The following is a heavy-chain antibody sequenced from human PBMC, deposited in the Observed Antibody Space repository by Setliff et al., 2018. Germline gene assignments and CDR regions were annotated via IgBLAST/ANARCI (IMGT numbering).Heavy chain of an antibody. CDR1: GFTFSSSS. Sequence: PGGSLRLSCAASGFTFSSSSMTWVRQAPGKGLEWVSAINSGGSSTYYADSVKGRFTISRDNDRNFLYLQMNRLRPEDTAVYYCARTQVVPASTYSIDYWGQGTLVTVSS. J-gene: IGHJ4*02. CDR3: ARTQVVPASTYSIDY. CDR2: INSGGSST. V-gene: IGHV3-23*01. D-gene: IGHD2-2*01.